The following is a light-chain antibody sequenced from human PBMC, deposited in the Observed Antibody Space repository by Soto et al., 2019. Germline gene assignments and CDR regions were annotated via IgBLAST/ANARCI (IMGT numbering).Light chain of an antibody. CDR3: QQYNNWPPLT. CDR1: QSVSTN. J-gene: IGKJ4*01. CDR2: GAS. V-gene: IGKV3-15*01. Sequence: EIVLTQSPGTLSLSPGDRSTLTCRASQSVSTNLAWYQQKPGQAPRLLIYGASCRATGIPDRFSGSGSGTEFTLTISSLQSEDFAVYDCQQYNNWPPLTFGGGTQVDIK.